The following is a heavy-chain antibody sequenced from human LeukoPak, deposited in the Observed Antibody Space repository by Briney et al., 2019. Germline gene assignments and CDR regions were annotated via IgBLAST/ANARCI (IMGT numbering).Heavy chain of an antibody. J-gene: IGHJ4*02. CDR1: GLSFSMYS. CDR2: INDRGGYI. D-gene: IGHD6-19*01. V-gene: IGHV3-23*01. CDR3: VRERDRGIDVADDFDY. Sequence: PGGSLRLSCAASGLSFSMYSMAWVRQAPGKRLEWVSVINDRGGYIQDADSVKGRFTISRDNYQNTLFLQMNSLRAEDTAVYYCVRERDRGIDVADDFDYWGQGTLVTVSS.